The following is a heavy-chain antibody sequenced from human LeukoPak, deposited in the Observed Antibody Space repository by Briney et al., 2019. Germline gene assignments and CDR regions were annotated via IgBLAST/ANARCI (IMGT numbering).Heavy chain of an antibody. CDR1: GGTFSSYA. D-gene: IGHD2-2*01. CDR2: IIPIFGTA. V-gene: IGHV1-69*13. Sequence: SVKVSCKASGGTFSSYAISWARQAPGQGLEWMGGIIPIFGTANYAQKFQGRVTITADESTSTAYMELSSLRSEDTAVYYCAREILKHCSSTSCWSDGMDVWGQGTTVTVSS. CDR3: AREILKHCSSTSCWSDGMDV. J-gene: IGHJ6*02.